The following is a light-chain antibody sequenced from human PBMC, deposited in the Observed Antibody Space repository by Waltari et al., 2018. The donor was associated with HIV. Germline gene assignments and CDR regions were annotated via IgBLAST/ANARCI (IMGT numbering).Light chain of an antibody. CDR3: SSYTRRGTVV. CDR2: EVT. V-gene: IGLV2-14*01. CDR1: SSAIGYHDY. Sequence: QSPLTQPASVSGSPGQSLVLPCTGSSSAIGYHDYVSWYHQYPGQAPKALIYEVTSRPSGTSSRFSGSKSATTAFLAISKLQTDDEADYFCSSYTRRGTVVFGGGTRLTVL. J-gene: IGLJ2*01.